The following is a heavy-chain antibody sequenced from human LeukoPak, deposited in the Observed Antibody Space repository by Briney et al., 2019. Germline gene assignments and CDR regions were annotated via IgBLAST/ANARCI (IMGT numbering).Heavy chain of an antibody. CDR1: GFTFGSYG. D-gene: IGHD6-19*01. Sequence: GGSLRLSCAASGFTFGSYGMHWVRQAPGKGLEWVAFIRYDGSNKYYADSVKGRFTISRDNSKNTLYLQMNSLRAENTAVYYCAKSQSIAVAGLPGVDYWGQGTLVTVSS. CDR2: IRYDGSNK. V-gene: IGHV3-30*02. CDR3: AKSQSIAVAGLPGVDY. J-gene: IGHJ4*02.